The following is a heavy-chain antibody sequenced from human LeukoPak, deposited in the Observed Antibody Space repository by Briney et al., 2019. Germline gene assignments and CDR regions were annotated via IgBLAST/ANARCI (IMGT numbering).Heavy chain of an antibody. D-gene: IGHD2-2*01. CDR2: IYYSGST. V-gene: IGHV4-39*01. CDR3: ARRPGTTSWNYYYGMDA. CDR1: GGSISSTNYY. J-gene: IGHJ6*02. Sequence: SETLSLTCTVSGGSISSTNYYWGWIRQPPGKGLEWIASIYYSGSTYYNPSLKSRVTISVDTSKNQFSLKLRSVTAADTAVYYCARRPGTTSWNYYYGMDAWGQGTTVTVSS.